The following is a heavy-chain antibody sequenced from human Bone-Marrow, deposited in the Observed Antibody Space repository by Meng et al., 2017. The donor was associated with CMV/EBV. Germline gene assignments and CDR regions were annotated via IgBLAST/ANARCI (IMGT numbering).Heavy chain of an antibody. CDR1: GGSISSYY. D-gene: IGHD3-10*01. CDR3: ARPRVPWDYYYGMDV. Sequence: SETLSLTCTVSGGSISSYYWSWIRQPPGKGLEWIGYIYYSGSTNYNPSLKSRVTISVDTSKNQFSLKLSSVTAADTAVYYCARPRVPWDYYYGMDVWGQGTTVTVSS. CDR2: IYYSGST. J-gene: IGHJ6*02. V-gene: IGHV4-59*01.